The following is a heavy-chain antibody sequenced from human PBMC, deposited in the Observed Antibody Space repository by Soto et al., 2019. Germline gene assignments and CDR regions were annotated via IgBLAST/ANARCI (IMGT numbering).Heavy chain of an antibody. CDR2: ISGSGGST. Sequence: PGGSLRLSCAASGFLFISNAMSWVRQAPGKGLEWVSGISGSGGSTFYADSVKGRFTISRDNSKNTLYLQMNSLRAEDTALYYCAKNSGYYYDAFDMWGQGTMVTVSS. J-gene: IGHJ3*02. D-gene: IGHD3-22*01. V-gene: IGHV3-23*01. CDR3: AKNSGYYYDAFDM. CDR1: GFLFISNA.